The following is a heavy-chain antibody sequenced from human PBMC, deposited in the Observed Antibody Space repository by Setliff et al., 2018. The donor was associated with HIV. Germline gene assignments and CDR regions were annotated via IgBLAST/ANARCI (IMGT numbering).Heavy chain of an antibody. Sequence: SVKVSCKASGGTFNTYAINWVRQAPGQGLEWMGGIIPIYGVATYAQGFQDRVTITADESTTTAYMELSSLKSDDTAVYYCAKTSSGWSIDYYMDVWGKGTTVTVSS. CDR1: GGTFNTYA. D-gene: IGHD6-19*01. V-gene: IGHV1-69*13. J-gene: IGHJ6*03. CDR2: IIPIYGVA. CDR3: AKTSSGWSIDYYMDV.